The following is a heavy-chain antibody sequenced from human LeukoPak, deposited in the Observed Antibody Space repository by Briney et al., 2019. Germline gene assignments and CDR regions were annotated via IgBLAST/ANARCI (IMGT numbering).Heavy chain of an antibody. V-gene: IGHV4-39*07. CDR1: GGSISSSTYY. D-gene: IGHD6-6*01. CDR3: AREIEEYSSSSGDY. Sequence: SETLSLTCTVSGGSISSSTYYWGWIRQPPGKGLEWIGSIYYSGSTYYNPSLKSRVTISVDRSKNQFSLKLSSVTAADTAVYYCAREIEEYSSSSGDYWGQGTLVTVSS. J-gene: IGHJ4*02. CDR2: IYYSGST.